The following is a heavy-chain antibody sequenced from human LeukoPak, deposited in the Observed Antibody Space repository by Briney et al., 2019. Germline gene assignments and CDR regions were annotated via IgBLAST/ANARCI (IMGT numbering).Heavy chain of an antibody. D-gene: IGHD4-11*01. V-gene: IGHV1-18*01. J-gene: IGHJ3*02. CDR3: ARDYYNDYEDTFDI. Sequence: AASVKVSCKASGYSFASYGISWVRQAPGQGLKWVGWVSGYDGRTNYAQNLKGRVTVTAETSTSTVYMELRSLRSDDTAIYYCARDYYNDYEDTFDIWGQGTMVTVSS. CDR2: VSGYDGRT. CDR1: GYSFASYG.